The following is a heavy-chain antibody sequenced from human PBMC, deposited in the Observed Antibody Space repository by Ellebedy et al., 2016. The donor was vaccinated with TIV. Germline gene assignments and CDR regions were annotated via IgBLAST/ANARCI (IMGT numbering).Heavy chain of an antibody. CDR1: GFTFSSYA. CDR3: AKGRGGGSDSSAPRYYFDY. Sequence: GESLKISCAASGFTFSSYAMSWVRQAPGKGLEWVSTISNTGSRKYYADSEEGRFIISRDNSKKTLYLQMNSLRAEDTAVYYCAKGRGGGSDSSAPRYYFDYWGLGTLVTVSS. J-gene: IGHJ4*02. CDR2: ISNTGSRK. V-gene: IGHV3-23*01. D-gene: IGHD3-22*01.